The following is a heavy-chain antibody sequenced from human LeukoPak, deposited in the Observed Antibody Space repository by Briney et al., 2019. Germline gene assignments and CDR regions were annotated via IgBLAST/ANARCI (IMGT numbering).Heavy chain of an antibody. CDR2: ISAYNGNT. V-gene: IGHV1-18*01. CDR1: GYTFTSYG. CDR3: ARDLRLVGYRTKPGKADY. J-gene: IGHJ4*02. Sequence: GASVKVSCKASGYTFTSYGISWVRQAPGQGLEWMGWISAYNGNTNYAQKLQGRVTMTTDTSTSTAYMELRSLRSDDTAVYYCARDLRLVGYRTKPGKADYWGQGTLVTVSS. D-gene: IGHD5-12*01.